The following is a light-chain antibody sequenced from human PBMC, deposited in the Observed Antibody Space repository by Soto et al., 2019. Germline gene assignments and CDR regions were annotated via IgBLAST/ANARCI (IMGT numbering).Light chain of an antibody. CDR2: STS. Sequence: IVVTKTPDTLYVSPGHRSSFSCRASQSISSNYLAWYQQRPGQAPRLLLYSTSSRAPGIPDRFSGSGSGSDFTLTISRLEPEDFAVYYCQHYGSLYRTFGQGTKVDIK. CDR3: QHYGSLYRT. J-gene: IGKJ1*01. CDR1: QSISSNY. V-gene: IGKV3-20*01.